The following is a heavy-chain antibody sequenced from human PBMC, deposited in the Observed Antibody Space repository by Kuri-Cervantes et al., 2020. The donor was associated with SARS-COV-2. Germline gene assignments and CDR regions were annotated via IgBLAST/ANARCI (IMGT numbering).Heavy chain of an antibody. Sequence: GESPKISCAASGFTFNSYSMNWVRQAPGKGLEWVSSISTSSSYIYYADSVKGRFTISRDNAKNSLYLQMNSLRAEDTAVYYCARGGYCSGGSCYSVYYYYYYGMDVWGQGTTVTVSS. D-gene: IGHD2-15*01. CDR2: ISTSSSYI. J-gene: IGHJ6*02. CDR1: GFTFNSYS. V-gene: IGHV3-21*01. CDR3: ARGGYCSGGSCYSVYYYYYYGMDV.